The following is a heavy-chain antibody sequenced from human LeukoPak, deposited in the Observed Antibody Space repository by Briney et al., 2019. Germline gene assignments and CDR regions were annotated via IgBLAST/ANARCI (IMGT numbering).Heavy chain of an antibody. Sequence: SETLSLTCTVSGGSISSRSYYWGWIRQPPGKGLEWIGSIYYSGSTYYNPYLKSRVTISVDTSKSQSALRLRSVTAADMAVWYCARHPNYSNFDCWGQGTLVTVSS. CDR1: GGSISSRSYY. V-gene: IGHV4-39*01. D-gene: IGHD4-11*01. J-gene: IGHJ4*02. CDR2: IYYSGST. CDR3: ARHPNYSNFDC.